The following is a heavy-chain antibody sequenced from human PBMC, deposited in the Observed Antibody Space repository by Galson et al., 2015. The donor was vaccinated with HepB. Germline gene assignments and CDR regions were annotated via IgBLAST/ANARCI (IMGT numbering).Heavy chain of an antibody. J-gene: IGHJ4*02. Sequence: SLRLSCAASGFTFSSYGMHWVRQAPGKGLEWVAFIRYDGSNKYYADSVKGRFTISRDNSKNTLYLQMNSLRAEDTAVYYCAKLSRGYSSADYYDYWGQGTLVTVSS. CDR1: GFTFSSYG. D-gene: IGHD5-18*01. CDR2: IRYDGSNK. CDR3: AKLSRGYSSADYYDY. V-gene: IGHV3-30*02.